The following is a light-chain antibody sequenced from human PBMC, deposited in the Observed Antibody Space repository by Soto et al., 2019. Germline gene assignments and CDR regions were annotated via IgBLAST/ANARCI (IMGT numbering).Light chain of an antibody. Sequence: QSVLTQPAAVSGSPGQSITISCTGTSSDVGGYNYVSWYQQHPGKAPKLMIYDVSNRPSGVSNRFSGSKSGNTASLTISGLQAEDEADYYCGSYTSSSTVIFGGGTKLTVL. J-gene: IGLJ2*01. CDR2: DVS. V-gene: IGLV2-14*03. CDR1: SSDVGGYNY. CDR3: GSYTSSSTVI.